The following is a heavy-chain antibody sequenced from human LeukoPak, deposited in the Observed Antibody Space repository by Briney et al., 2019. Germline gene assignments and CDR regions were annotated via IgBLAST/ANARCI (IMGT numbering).Heavy chain of an antibody. J-gene: IGHJ4*02. Sequence: PGGSLRLSCAASGFTFSTYWMTWVRQAPGKGLEWLSYIRSTDGAIAYADSVKGRFTISRDDAKNSLYLQMNSLRDEDTAVYYCARDRDWAFDYWGQGTLITVSS. CDR2: IRSTDGAI. CDR3: ARDRDWAFDY. V-gene: IGHV3-48*02. D-gene: IGHD3-9*01. CDR1: GFTFSTYW.